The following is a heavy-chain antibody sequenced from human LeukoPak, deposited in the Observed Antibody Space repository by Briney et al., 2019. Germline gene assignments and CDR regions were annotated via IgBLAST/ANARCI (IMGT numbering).Heavy chain of an antibody. CDR2: ISSSGSTT. J-gene: IGHJ4*02. D-gene: IGHD3-22*01. V-gene: IGHV3-11*01. Sequence: GGSLRISCAASGFTFSNYYMSWIRQAPGKGLEWVSYISSSGSTTYYADSVKGRFTVSRDNAKSSLYLKMNSLRAEDTAVYYCARDAITMIAYWGQGTLVTVSS. CDR1: GFTFSNYY. CDR3: ARDAITMIAY.